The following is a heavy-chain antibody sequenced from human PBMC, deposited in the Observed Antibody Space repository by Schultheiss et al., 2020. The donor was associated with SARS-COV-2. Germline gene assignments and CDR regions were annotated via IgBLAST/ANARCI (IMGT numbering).Heavy chain of an antibody. CDR1: GYTFTGYY. Sequence: ASVKVSCKASGYTFTGYYMHWVRQAPGQGLEWMGWINPNSGGTNYAQKFQGWVTMTRDTSISTAYMELSSLRSEDTAVYYCARLGSGNRRWAAPQRGFVYWGQGTLVTVSS. CDR2: INPNSGGT. D-gene: IGHD3-10*01. CDR3: ARLGSGNRRWAAPQRGFVY. V-gene: IGHV1-2*04. J-gene: IGHJ4*02.